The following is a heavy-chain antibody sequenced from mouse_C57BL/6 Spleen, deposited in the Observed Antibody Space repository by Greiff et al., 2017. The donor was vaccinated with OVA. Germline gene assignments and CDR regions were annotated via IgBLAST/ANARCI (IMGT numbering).Heavy chain of an antibody. D-gene: IGHD2-1*01. CDR3: ARSDYGNSYWYFDI. CDR2: INPNNGGT. V-gene: IGHV1-22*01. J-gene: IGHJ1*03. Sequence: VHVKQSGPELVKPGASVKMSCKASGYTFTDYNMHWVKQSHGKSLEWIGYINPNNGGTSYNQKFKGKATLTVNKSSSTAYMELRSLTSEDSAAYYCARSDYGNSYWYFDIWGTGTTVTVSS. CDR1: GYTFTDYN.